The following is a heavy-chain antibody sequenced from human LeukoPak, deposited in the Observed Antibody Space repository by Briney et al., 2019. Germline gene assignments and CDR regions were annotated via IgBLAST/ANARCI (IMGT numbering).Heavy chain of an antibody. CDR2: ISGSGANT. CDR3: AKERAGYTNPYYFDY. V-gene: IGHV3-23*01. CDR1: GFTFSTYA. Sequence: PGGSLRLSCAASGFTFSTYAMSWVRQAPGKGLEWVSTISGSGANTYYADSVRGRFTISRDNSKNRLYLHMNSLRGKDTAVYYFAKERAGYTNPYYFDYWGQETLVTVSS. D-gene: IGHD3-16*02. J-gene: IGHJ4*02.